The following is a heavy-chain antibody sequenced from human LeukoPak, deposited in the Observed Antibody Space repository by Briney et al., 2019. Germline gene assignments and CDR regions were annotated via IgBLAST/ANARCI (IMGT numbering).Heavy chain of an antibody. J-gene: IGHJ4*02. CDR2: ISSSSSYI. CDR3: ARGGDYDFWSGYRKYCDY. Sequence: PGGSLRLSCAASGFTFSGYSMNWVRQAPGKGLEWVSSISSSSSYIYYADSVKGRFTISRDNAKSSLYLQMNSLRAEDTAVYYCARGGDYDFWSGYRKYCDYWGQGTLVTVSS. CDR1: GFTFSGYS. D-gene: IGHD3-3*01. V-gene: IGHV3-21*01.